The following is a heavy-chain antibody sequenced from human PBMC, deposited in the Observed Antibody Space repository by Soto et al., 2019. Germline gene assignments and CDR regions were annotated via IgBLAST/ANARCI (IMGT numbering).Heavy chain of an antibody. Sequence: TLSLAFFVSGYSITAGGYYWSWIRYHPGKGLEWIGSFYSSGSIIYNPSLRSRVSISGDTPSNQFSMSLTSVTAADTARYYCERMYSSGSGWFHPWGQGTLVTVSS. J-gene: IGHJ5*02. D-gene: IGHD6-19*01. V-gene: IGHV4-31*03. CDR1: GYSITAGGYY. CDR3: ERMYSSGSGWFHP. CDR2: FYSSGSI.